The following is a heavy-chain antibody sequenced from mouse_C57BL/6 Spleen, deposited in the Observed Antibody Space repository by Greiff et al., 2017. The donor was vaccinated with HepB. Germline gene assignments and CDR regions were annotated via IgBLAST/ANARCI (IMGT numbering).Heavy chain of an antibody. J-gene: IGHJ1*03. D-gene: IGHD1-1*01. CDR3: ARRGYYGPYWYFDV. V-gene: IGHV3-6*01. CDR2: ISYDGSN. Sequence: EVQVVESGPGLVKPSQSLSLTCSVTGYSITSGYYWNWIRQFPGNKLEWMGYISYDGSNNYNPSLKNRISITRDTSKNQFFLKLNSVTTEDTATYYCARRGYYGPYWYFDVWGTGTTVTVSS. CDR1: GYSITSGYY.